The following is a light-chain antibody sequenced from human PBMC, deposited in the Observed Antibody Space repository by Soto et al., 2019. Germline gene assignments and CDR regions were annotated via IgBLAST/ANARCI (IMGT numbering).Light chain of an antibody. CDR2: VGTGGIVG. Sequence: QLVLTQPPSASASLGASVTLTCTLSSGYSNYKVDWYQQRPGKGPRFVMRVGTGGIVGSKGDGIPGRFSVLGSGLNRYLTIKNIQEEDESDYHCGADHGSGSNFVYVFGTGTKLTVL. J-gene: IGLJ1*01. CDR1: SGYSNYK. CDR3: GADHGSGSNFVYV. V-gene: IGLV9-49*01.